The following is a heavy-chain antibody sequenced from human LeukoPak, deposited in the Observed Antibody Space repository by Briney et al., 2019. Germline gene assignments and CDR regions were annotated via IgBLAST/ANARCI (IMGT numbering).Heavy chain of an antibody. CDR2: ISGSGGST. CDR1: GFTFSSDA. CDR3: AKRGLRVPAAILPFDY. D-gene: IGHD2-2*01. V-gene: IGHV3-23*01. J-gene: IGHJ4*02. Sequence: GGSLRLSCAASGFTFSSDAMSWVRQAPGKGLEWVSAISGSGGSTYYADSVKGRFTISRDNSKNTLYLQMNSLRAEDTAVYYCAKRGLRVPAAILPFDYWGQGTLVTVSS.